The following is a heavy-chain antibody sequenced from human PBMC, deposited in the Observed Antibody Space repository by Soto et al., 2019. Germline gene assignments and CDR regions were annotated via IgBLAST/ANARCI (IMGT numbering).Heavy chain of an antibody. CDR1: GFTHTFSTYA. J-gene: IGHJ4*02. V-gene: IGHV3-23*01. D-gene: IGHD1-26*01. CDR2: ISPTGGST. CDR3: AKVKRGIVRTIGGGIAS. Sequence: EVQLLESGGGLVQPGGSLRLSCAASGFTHTFSTYAMSWVRQAPGKGLEWVAGISPTGGSTYYADSVKGRFTISRDISKNTPYRQMSSLRAADAAVYFCAKVKRGIVRTIGGGIASLARGTLVTVSS.